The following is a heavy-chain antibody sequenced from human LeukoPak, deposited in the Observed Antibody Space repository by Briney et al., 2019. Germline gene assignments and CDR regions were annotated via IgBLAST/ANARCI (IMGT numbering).Heavy chain of an antibody. CDR1: GGSISSYY. CDR2: IYYSGST. D-gene: IGHD6-13*01. J-gene: IGHJ4*02. V-gene: IGHV4-59*08. CDR3: ARLAAAGTRALDY. Sequence: SETLSLTCTVSGGSISSYYWSWIRQPPGKGLEWIGYIYYSGSTNYNPSLKSRVTISVDTSKNQFSLKLSSVTAADTAVYYCARLAAAGTRALDYWGQGTLVTVSS.